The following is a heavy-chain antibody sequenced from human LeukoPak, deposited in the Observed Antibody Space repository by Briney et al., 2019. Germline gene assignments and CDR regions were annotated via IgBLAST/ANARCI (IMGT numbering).Heavy chain of an antibody. CDR2: INPNSGGT. CDR1: GYTFTGYY. CDR3: ARGFPSSTSYDAFDI. Sequence: ASVKVSCKASGYTFTGYYMHWVRQAPGQGLEWMGWINPNSGGTNYAQKFQGWVTMTRDTFISTAYMELSRLRSDDTAVYYCARGFPSSTSYDAFDIWGQGTMVTVSS. V-gene: IGHV1-2*04. J-gene: IGHJ3*02. D-gene: IGHD2-2*01.